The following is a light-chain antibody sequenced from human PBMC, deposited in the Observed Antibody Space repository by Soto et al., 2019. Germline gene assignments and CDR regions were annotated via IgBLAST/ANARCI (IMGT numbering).Light chain of an antibody. Sequence: EIVLTQSPGTLSLSPGERATLSCRASQSVSSSHLAWYQQKPGQAPRLLIYGASSRATGIPDRFSGSGSGTDFTLTISRLEPEDFAVYYCQQYGSSPVTFGQGTKVEIK. J-gene: IGKJ1*01. CDR3: QQYGSSPVT. CDR1: QSVSSSH. CDR2: GAS. V-gene: IGKV3-20*01.